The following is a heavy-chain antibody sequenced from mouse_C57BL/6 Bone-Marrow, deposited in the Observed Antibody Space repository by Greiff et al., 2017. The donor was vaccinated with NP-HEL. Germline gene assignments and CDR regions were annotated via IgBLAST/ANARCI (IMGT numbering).Heavy chain of an antibody. V-gene: IGHV1-53*01. CDR2: INPNNGGT. J-gene: IGHJ2*01. CDR3: ARDSGYAFDY. CDR1: GYTFTSYW. D-gene: IGHD3-2*02. Sequence: VQLQQPGTELVKPGASVKLSCKASGYTFTSYWMPWLKQRPGQGLEWIGNINPNNGGTNDTEKFKTKATLTVDKSSSTAYMQLSSMTSEDSAVDYCARDSGYAFDYWGQGTTLTGSS.